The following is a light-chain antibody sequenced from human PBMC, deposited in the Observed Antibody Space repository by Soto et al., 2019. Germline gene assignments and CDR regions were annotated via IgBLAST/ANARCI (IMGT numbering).Light chain of an antibody. Sequence: QSALTQPPSLSGSPGQSVTISCSGTIDDVTAYYRVSWYQQTPGTAPKLMIYDVSNRPSGVPDRFYGSRSGNTASLTISGHQAEDEGDYYCSVYTRTSTYVFGTGTKVTVL. V-gene: IGLV2-18*01. J-gene: IGLJ1*01. CDR3: SVYTRTSTYV. CDR1: IDDVTAYYR. CDR2: DVS.